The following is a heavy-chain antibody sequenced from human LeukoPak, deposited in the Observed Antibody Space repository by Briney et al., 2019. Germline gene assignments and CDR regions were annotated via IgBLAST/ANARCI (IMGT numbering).Heavy chain of an antibody. D-gene: IGHD3-22*01. J-gene: IGHJ4*02. CDR2: IYYSGST. Sequence: PSESLSLTCAVYGGPFSGYYWSWLRQPPGKGLEWIGYIYYSGSTYYNPSLKSRVTISVDTSKNQFSLKLSSVTAADTAVYHCARQYYYDSSGPGYWGQGTLVTVSS. CDR1: GGPFSGYY. CDR3: ARQYYYDSSGPGY. V-gene: IGHV4-30-4*08.